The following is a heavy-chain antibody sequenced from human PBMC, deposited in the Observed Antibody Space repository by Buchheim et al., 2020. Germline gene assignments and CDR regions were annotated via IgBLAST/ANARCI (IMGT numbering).Heavy chain of an antibody. CDR2: IKQDGSEK. CDR3: ARDQNTMVQGVNYYYGMDV. CDR1: GFTFSSYW. J-gene: IGHJ6*02. D-gene: IGHD3-10*01. Sequence: EVQLVESGGGLVQPGGSLRLSCAASGFTFSSYWMSWVRQAPGKGLEWVANIKQDGSEKYYVDSVKGRFTISRDNAKTSLNLQMNSLRAEDTAVYYCARDQNTMVQGVNYYYGMDVWGQGTT. V-gene: IGHV3-7*01.